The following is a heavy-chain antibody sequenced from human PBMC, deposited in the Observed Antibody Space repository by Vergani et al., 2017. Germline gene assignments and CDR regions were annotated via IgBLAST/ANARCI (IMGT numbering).Heavy chain of an antibody. Sequence: EVQLLESGGGLVQPGGSLRLSCAASGFTFSSYAMSWVRQAPGKGLEWVSAISGSGGRTYYADSVKGRFTISRDNSKNTLYLQMNSLRAEDTDVYYCATAIHVGLAEYFQHWGQGTLVTVSS. V-gene: IGHV3-23*01. D-gene: IGHD2-21*02. CDR2: ISGSGGRT. CDR1: GFTFSSYA. CDR3: ATAIHVGLAEYFQH. J-gene: IGHJ1*01.